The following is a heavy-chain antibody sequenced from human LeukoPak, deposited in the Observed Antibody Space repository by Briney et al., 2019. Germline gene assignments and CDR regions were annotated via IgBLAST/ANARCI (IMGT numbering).Heavy chain of an antibody. CDR1: GGSVSSYY. Sequence: KPSETLSLTCTVSGGSVSSYYWSWVRQSPGKGLEWIGYIFTSGWTDYSPSLKSRVTMSVDTSKNQLSMELRFLTAADTAVYYCATSHDVKTAPYDLWGQGTLVTVSS. CDR3: ATSHDVKTAPYDL. CDR2: IFTSGWT. D-gene: IGHD2-21*01. J-gene: IGHJ5*02. V-gene: IGHV4-4*09.